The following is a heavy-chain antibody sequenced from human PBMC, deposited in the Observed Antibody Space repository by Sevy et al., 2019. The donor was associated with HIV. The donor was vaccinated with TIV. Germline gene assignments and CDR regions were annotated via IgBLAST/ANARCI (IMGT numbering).Heavy chain of an antibody. CDR2: LDPTGDSA. V-gene: IGHV1-46*01. D-gene: IGHD1-26*01. J-gene: IGHJ6*02. Sequence: ASVKVSCKASGYTFTNYYIHWVRQAPGQGLEWMGRLDPTGDSATYAQNFQGRLTMTWDTSTGTVYMELSSLRSDDTAVYYCARDRDLRGSYLENDYYAMDVWGQGTTVTVSS. CDR1: GYTFTNYY. CDR3: ARDRDLRGSYLENDYYAMDV.